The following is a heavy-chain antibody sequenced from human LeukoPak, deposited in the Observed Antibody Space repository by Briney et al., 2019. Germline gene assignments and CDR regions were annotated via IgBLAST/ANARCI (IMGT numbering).Heavy chain of an antibody. V-gene: IGHV4-59*08. Sequence: SETLSLTCAVYGGSFSGYYWSWIRQPPGKGLEWIGYIYYSGSTNYNPSLKSRVTISVDTSKNQFSLKLSSVTAADTAVYYCARTGYSSTWSPLNHFDYWGQGTLVTVSS. CDR1: GGSFSGYY. D-gene: IGHD6-13*01. CDR3: ARTGYSSTWSPLNHFDY. J-gene: IGHJ4*02. CDR2: IYYSGST.